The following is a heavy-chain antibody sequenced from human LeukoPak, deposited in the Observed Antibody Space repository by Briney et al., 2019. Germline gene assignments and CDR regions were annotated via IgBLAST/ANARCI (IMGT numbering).Heavy chain of an antibody. CDR3: ARDLTDSSGYHYDAFDI. V-gene: IGHV1-2*02. J-gene: IGHJ3*02. Sequence: ASVKVSCKASGYTFTGYYMHWVRQAPGQGLEWMGWINPNSGGTNYAQKFQGRVTMTRDTSISTAYMELSRLRSDDTAVYYCARDLTDSSGYHYDAFDIWGQGTMVTVSS. D-gene: IGHD3-22*01. CDR2: INPNSGGT. CDR1: GYTFTGYY.